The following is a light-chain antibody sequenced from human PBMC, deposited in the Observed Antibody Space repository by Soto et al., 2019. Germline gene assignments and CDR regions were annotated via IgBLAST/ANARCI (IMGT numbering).Light chain of an antibody. Sequence: ETVLTQSPGTLSLSPGDRATLSCRASQSVSSSYLAWYQQKPGQAPRLLIYDASRRATGIPDRFSGSGSGTDFTLTISRLEPEGFAVYYCQQYGSTPRTFGKGTKV. CDR2: DAS. CDR3: QQYGSTPRT. J-gene: IGKJ1*01. CDR1: QSVSSSY. V-gene: IGKV3-20*01.